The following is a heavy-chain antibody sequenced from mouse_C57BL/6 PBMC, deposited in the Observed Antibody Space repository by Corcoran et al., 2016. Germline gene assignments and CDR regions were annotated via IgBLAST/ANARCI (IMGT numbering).Heavy chain of an antibody. D-gene: IGHD1-1*01. J-gene: IGHJ4*01. CDR3: ARETTVEDYAMDY. V-gene: IGHV1-26*01. CDR2: INPNNGST. Sequence: EVHLHQTGPELVKPGASVKISGKASGYTFTDYSMNWVKQSQGKRLEWIEDINPNNGSTSYNQKFKGKATLAVDKSSSTAYMELRSLTSEDSAVYYCARETTVEDYAMDYWGQGTSVTVSS. CDR1: GYTFTDYS.